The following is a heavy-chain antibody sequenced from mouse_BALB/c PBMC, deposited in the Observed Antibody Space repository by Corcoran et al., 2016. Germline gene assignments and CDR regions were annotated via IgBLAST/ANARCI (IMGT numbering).Heavy chain of an antibody. CDR3: ARWDWYFDV. Sequence: EVQLQQSGAELVKPGAAVKLSCTAAGLNIKDTNMHWVKKRPEQGVEWIGRIDPANGNTKYDPKLQGKATITADTSSNPAYLQRSSLTSENTAVYYCARWDWYFDVWGAGTTVTVSS. CDR1: GLNIKDTN. CDR2: IDPANGNT. V-gene: IGHV14-3*02. J-gene: IGHJ1*01.